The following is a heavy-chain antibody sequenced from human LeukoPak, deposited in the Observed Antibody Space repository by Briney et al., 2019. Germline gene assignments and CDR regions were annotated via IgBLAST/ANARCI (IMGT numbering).Heavy chain of an antibody. J-gene: IGHJ4*02. Sequence: SETLSLTCTISGSSITSVSHYWGWIRQPPGKGLEWVGDIYYTGSTYYSPSLRSRVTMSVHTSEDQFSLRLNSVTAVDTAVYYCARRWGNIVGVTYEYWGQGTLVTVSS. V-gene: IGHV4-39*01. CDR1: GSSITSVSHY. CDR2: IYYTGST. CDR3: ARRWGNIVGVTYEY. D-gene: IGHD3-16*01.